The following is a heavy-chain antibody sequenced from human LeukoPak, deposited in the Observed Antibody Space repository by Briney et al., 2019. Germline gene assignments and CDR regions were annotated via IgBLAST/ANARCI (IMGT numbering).Heavy chain of an antibody. CDR3: ARVNSGYDLWFVP. CDR1: GDSISSSSYY. V-gene: IGHV4-39*07. D-gene: IGHD5-12*01. CDR2: IYYSGST. J-gene: IGHJ5*02. Sequence: WETLSLTCTVSGDSISSSSYYWGWIRRPRGKGLEWIGRIYYSGSTYYIPSLQSQVPISVDPSKNQSSLELSYVPAADPAVYYCARVNSGYDLWFVPWGQGTQVTVPS.